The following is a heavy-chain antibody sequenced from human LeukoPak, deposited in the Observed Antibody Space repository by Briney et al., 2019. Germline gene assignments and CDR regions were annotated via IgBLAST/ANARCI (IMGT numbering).Heavy chain of an antibody. V-gene: IGHV3-20*04. CDR3: ARSFRASSGGYFDY. CDR2: INWNGGST. D-gene: IGHD2-15*01. Sequence: PGGTLRLSCAASGFTFSDYGMSWVRQAPGKGLEWVSGINWNGGSTGYADSVKGRFTISRDNAKNSLYLQMNSLRAEDTALYYCARSFRASSGGYFDYWGQGTLVTVSS. CDR1: GFTFSDYG. J-gene: IGHJ4*02.